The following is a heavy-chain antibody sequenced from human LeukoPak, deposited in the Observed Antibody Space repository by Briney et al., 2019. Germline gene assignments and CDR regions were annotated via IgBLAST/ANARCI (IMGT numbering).Heavy chain of an antibody. V-gene: IGHV3-7*01. D-gene: IGHD1/OR15-1a*01. CDR1: GFTFTTYY. CDR3: ARENWTNDF. Sequence: GGSLRLSCAASGFTFTTYYMSWVRQAPGKGLEWVANINQDGGTKYYVDSVKGRFTISRDNAINSVFLQMNSLRAEDTAVYYCARENWTNDFWGQGPLVTVSS. J-gene: IGHJ4*02. CDR2: INQDGGTK.